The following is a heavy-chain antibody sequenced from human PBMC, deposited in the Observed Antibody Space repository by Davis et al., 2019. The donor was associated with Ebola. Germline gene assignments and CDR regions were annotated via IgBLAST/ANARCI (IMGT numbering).Heavy chain of an antibody. V-gene: IGHV3-23*01. J-gene: IGHJ3*01. CDR1: GFIFSSYV. CDR2: HGTSGDT. CDR3: AKDTPNIWFDV. Sequence: GESLKISCAASGFIFSSYVMSWVRQAPGKGLEWVSTHGTSGDTYYADSVKGRFTISRDNSKNTLHLQMNSLRVEDTAIYYCAKDTPNIWFDVWGQGTMVAVSS. D-gene: IGHD2-15*01.